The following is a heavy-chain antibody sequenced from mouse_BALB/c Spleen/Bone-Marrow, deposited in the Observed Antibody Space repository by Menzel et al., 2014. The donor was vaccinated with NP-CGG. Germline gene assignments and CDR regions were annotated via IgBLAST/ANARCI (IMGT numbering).Heavy chain of an antibody. CDR1: GYTFSSYW. V-gene: IGHV1-9*01. J-gene: IGHJ1*01. CDR2: ILPGSGTT. Sequence: VQLQQSGAELMKPGASVKISCKATGYTFSSYWIEWVKQRPGHGLEWIGEILPGSGTTNYNENFKGKATFTADTSSNTSYMQLSSLTSEDSAGNYCVFRGDYYGYCDVWGAGTTVTVSS. D-gene: IGHD2-4*01. CDR3: VFRGDYYGYCDV.